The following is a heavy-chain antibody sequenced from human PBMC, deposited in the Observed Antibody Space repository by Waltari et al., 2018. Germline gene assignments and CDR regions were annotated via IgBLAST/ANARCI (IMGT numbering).Heavy chain of an antibody. CDR1: GGSISRDTYY. V-gene: IGHV4-39*01. J-gene: IGHJ4*02. Sequence: QLQLQESGPGLVKPSETLSLTCTVSGGSISRDTYYWCWIRQPPGEGLEWIASINYRGSTNYSPSLKSRVTIFVDTSKNQFSLRLTSVTAADTAVYYCARRLGSGSYRSFDSWGQGTLVIVSS. CDR3: ARRLGSGSYRSFDS. D-gene: IGHD3-10*01. CDR2: INYRGST.